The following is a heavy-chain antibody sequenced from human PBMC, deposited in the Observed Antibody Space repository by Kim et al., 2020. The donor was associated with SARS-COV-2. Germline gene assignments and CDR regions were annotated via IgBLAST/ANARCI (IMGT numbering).Heavy chain of an antibody. D-gene: IGHD2-2*01. CDR2: IYYSGST. J-gene: IGHJ5*02. Sequence: SETLSLTCTVSGGSISSYYWSWIRQPPGKGLEWIGYIYYSGSTNYNSSLKSRVTISVDTSKNQFSLKLSSVTAADTAVYYCARLAVPAAPNNWLDPWGQGTLVTVSS. V-gene: IGHV4-59*08. CDR1: GGSISSYY. CDR3: ARLAVPAAPNNWLDP.